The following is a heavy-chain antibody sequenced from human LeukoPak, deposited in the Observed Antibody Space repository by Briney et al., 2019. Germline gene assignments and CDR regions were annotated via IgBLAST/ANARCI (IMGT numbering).Heavy chain of an antibody. CDR2: IYYSGST. V-gene: IGHV4-59*01. Sequence: PSETLSLTCTVSGGSISSYYWSWIRQPPGKGLEWIGYIYYSGSTNYNPSLKSRVTISVDTSKNQFSLKLSSVTAADTAVYYCAGGGVSGCYYYMDVWGKGTTVTVSS. CDR1: GGSISSYY. J-gene: IGHJ6*03. D-gene: IGHD5-12*01. CDR3: AGGGVSGCYYYMDV.